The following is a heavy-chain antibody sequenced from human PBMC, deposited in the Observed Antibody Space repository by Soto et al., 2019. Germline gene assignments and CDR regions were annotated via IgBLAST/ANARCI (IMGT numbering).Heavy chain of an antibody. J-gene: IGHJ5*02. CDR2: INPNGGST. CDR3: ARDQFGIFYDFWSAKGAFDP. D-gene: IGHD3-3*01. V-gene: IGHV1-46*01. Sequence: GASVKVSCKAPADTFTSYYIHWVRQAPGHGLEWMGIINPNGGSTRFAQTFQGRITMTTDTSTSTVYMELRSLRAEDTAVYYCARDQFGIFYDFWSAKGAFDPWGQGTLVTVSS. CDR1: ADTFTSYY.